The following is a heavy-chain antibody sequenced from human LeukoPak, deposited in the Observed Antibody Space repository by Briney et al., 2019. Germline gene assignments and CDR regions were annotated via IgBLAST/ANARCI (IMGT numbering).Heavy chain of an antibody. CDR1: GGSISSSSYY. D-gene: IGHD2-2*01. J-gene: IGHJ5*02. Sequence: SETLSLTCTVSGGSISSSSYYWGWIRQPPGKGLEWIRSIYYSGSTYYNPSLKSRVTISVDTSKNQFSLKLSSVTAADTAVYYCARGWDIVVVPAAMNWFDPWGQGTLVTVSS. CDR2: IYYSGST. V-gene: IGHV4-39*07. CDR3: ARGWDIVVVPAAMNWFDP.